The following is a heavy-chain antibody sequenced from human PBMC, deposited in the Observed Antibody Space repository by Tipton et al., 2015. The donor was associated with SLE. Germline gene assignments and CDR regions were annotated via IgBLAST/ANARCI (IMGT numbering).Heavy chain of an antibody. CDR3: ARKWEPLRGWYFDL. J-gene: IGHJ2*01. D-gene: IGHD1-26*01. CDR2: INHSGST. CDR1: GGSFSGYY. V-gene: IGHV4-34*01. Sequence: TLSLTCAVYGGSFSGYYWSWIRQPPGKGLEWIGEINHSGSTNYNPSLKSRVTISVDTSKNQFSLKLSSVTVADTAVYYCARKWEPLRGWYFDLWGRGTLVTVSS.